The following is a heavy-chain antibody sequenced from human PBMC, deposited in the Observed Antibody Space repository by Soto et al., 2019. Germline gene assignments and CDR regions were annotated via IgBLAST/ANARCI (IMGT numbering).Heavy chain of an antibody. Sequence: QVQLVQSGAEVKKPGASVKVSCKASGYTFTGYYMHWVRQAPGQGLEWMGWINPNSGGTNYAQKFEGRGTMTRDTSTSTAYRGRSRLRSDDTAVYYCARGGGYGYNWNWFDPWGQGTLVTVSS. D-gene: IGHD3-16*01. V-gene: IGHV1-2*02. CDR2: INPNSGGT. CDR3: ARGGGYGYNWNWFDP. J-gene: IGHJ5*02. CDR1: GYTFTGYY.